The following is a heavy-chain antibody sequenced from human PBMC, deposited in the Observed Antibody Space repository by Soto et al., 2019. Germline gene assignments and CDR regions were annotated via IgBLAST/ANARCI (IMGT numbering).Heavy chain of an antibody. V-gene: IGHV4-39*01. CDR3: ARVDIAVVPSTTFDY. J-gene: IGHJ4*02. CDR1: GGSISSISYY. CDR2: IQYSGHT. Sequence: QLQLQESGPGLVKPSETLALTCTVSGGSISSISYYWGWIRQPPGKGLEWIGSIQYSGHTFYNPSLKSRVTTSVDTSKNQFSLRLSSVTAAETAVYYCARVDIAVVPSTTFDYWGQGTLVTVSS. D-gene: IGHD2-2*01.